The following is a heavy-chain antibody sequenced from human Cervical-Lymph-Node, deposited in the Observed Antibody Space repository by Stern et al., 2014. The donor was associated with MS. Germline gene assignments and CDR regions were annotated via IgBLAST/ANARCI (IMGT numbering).Heavy chain of an antibody. Sequence: QLQLQESGPGLVKPSETLSLTCTVSGGSISSSSYYWGWIRQPPGKGLEWIGRIYYSGSTYYNPSPNSRVTISVATSKNQFTSKLSSVTAADTAVYYCARTLAGDFDYWGQGTLVTVSS. CDR3: ARTLAGDFDY. D-gene: IGHD3-10*01. J-gene: IGHJ4*02. CDR2: IYYSGST. V-gene: IGHV4-39*01. CDR1: GGSISSSSYY.